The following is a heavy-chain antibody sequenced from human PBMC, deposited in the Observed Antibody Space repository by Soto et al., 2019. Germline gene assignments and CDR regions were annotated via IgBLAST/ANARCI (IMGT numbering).Heavy chain of an antibody. J-gene: IGHJ4*02. CDR2: ISGSGGST. CDR1: GFTFSSYA. CDR3: AKDRRYYDFWSGYPYFDY. D-gene: IGHD3-3*01. V-gene: IGHV3-23*01. Sequence: GGSLRLSCAASGFTFSSYAMSWVRQAPGKGLEWVSAISGSGGSTYYADSVKGRFTISRDNSKNTLYLQMNSLRADDTAVYYCAKDRRYYDFWSGYPYFDYWGQGTLVTVSS.